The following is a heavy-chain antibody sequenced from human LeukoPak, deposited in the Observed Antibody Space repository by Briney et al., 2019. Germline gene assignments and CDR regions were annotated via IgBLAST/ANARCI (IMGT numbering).Heavy chain of an antibody. CDR2: FYHSGST. CDR3: ARDSTSGYNDY. CDR1: GASISSSDYY. Sequence: SETLSLTCTVSGASISSSDYYWGWIRQPPGKGLEWIGSFYHSGSTYYNASLKSRATISVDTSKNQFSLKLTPVTAADTAVYYCARDSTSGYNDYWGQGTLVTVSS. V-gene: IGHV4-39*07. D-gene: IGHD3-22*01. J-gene: IGHJ4*02.